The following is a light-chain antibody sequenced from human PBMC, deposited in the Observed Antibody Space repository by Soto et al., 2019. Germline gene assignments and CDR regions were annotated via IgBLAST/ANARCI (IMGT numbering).Light chain of an antibody. J-gene: IGKJ3*01. CDR3: QQFDNLLGT. CDR1: QDISDY. V-gene: IGKV1-33*01. Sequence: DLQMTQSPSSLSAAVGDRVTITCQASQDISDYLNWYQQKPGKAPKLLIYSASNLETGVPSRFRGSGSGTDFTLTISSLQPEDIATYYCQQFDNLLGTFGPGTKVDIK. CDR2: SAS.